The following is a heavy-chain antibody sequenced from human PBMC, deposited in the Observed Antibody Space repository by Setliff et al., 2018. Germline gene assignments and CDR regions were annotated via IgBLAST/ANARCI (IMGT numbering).Heavy chain of an antibody. V-gene: IGHV4-34*01. Sequence: SETLSLTCTVYGGSFSNYYWGWIRQSPGKGLEWIGEINDSGTTNYSPSLKSRVTISLDASTNQFSLKLRSVSAADTAVYYCRYWSGYYNNDYWGQGTLVTVSS. CDR1: GGSFSNYY. CDR3: RYWSGYYNNDY. CDR2: INDSGTT. D-gene: IGHD3-3*01. J-gene: IGHJ4*02.